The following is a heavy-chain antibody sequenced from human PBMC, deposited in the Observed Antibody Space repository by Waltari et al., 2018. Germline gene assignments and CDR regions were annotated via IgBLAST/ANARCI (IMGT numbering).Heavy chain of an antibody. J-gene: IGHJ4*02. CDR2: IYYSGST. CDR1: GGSISSSSYY. CDR3: ARDSIAAATSFDY. V-gene: IGHV4-39*07. Sequence: QLQLQESGPGLVKPSETLSLTCTVSGGSISSSSYYWGWIRQPPGKGLELIGSIYYSGSTYHNPSLKSRVTISVDTSKNQFSLKLSSVTAADTAVYYCARDSIAAATSFDYWGQGTLVTVSS. D-gene: IGHD6-13*01.